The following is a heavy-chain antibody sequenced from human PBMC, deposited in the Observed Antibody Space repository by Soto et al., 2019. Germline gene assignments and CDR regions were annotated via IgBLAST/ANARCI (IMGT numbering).Heavy chain of an antibody. CDR2: IYPGDSDT. J-gene: IGHJ3*02. D-gene: IGHD6-13*01. CDR1: GYNFNRYW. CDR3: ARSLVNGTYEAFDI. Sequence: PGESLKISCQGSGYNFNRYWIGWVRQMPGKGLEWMGVIYPGDSDTRYSPSLQGHVTISADNSSSAAYLQWSSLQASDTATYYCARSLVNGTYEAFDIWGQGTMVTVSS. V-gene: IGHV5-51*01.